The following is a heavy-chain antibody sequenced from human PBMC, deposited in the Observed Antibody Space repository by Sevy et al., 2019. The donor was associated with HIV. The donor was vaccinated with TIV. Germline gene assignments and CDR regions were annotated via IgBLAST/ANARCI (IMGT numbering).Heavy chain of an antibody. J-gene: IGHJ4*02. CDR1: GGSFSGYY. D-gene: IGHD1-26*01. Sequence: SETLSLTCAVYGGSFSGYYWSWIRQPPGQGLEWIGEIIPSGITNYNPSLKSRVTISIDTSKNQFSLKVKSVTAADTAIYYCARGQWEHPYWGQGTQVTVSS. CDR3: ARGQWEHPY. V-gene: IGHV4-34*01. CDR2: IIPSGIT.